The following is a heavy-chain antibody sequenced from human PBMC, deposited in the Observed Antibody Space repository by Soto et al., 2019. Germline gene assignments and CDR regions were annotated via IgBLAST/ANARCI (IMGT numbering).Heavy chain of an antibody. Sequence: NPSETLSLTCTVSGGSVSSGSYYWSWIRQPPGKGLEWIGYIYYSGSTNYNPSLKSRVTISVDTSKNQFSLRLSSVTAADTAVYYCARRMTTVNHVWFDPWGQGTLVTVSS. CDR3: ARRMTTVNHVWFDP. CDR1: GGSVSSGSYY. V-gene: IGHV4-61*01. CDR2: IYYSGST. J-gene: IGHJ5*02. D-gene: IGHD4-17*01.